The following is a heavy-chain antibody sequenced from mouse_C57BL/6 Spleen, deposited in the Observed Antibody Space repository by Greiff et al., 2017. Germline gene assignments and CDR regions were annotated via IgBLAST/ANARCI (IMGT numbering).Heavy chain of an antibody. CDR1: GYTFTGYW. V-gene: IGHV1-9*01. D-gene: IGHD2-3*01. CDR2: ILPGSGST. CDR3: ARSPFYDGYSDWYFDV. J-gene: IGHJ1*03. Sequence: QVQLQQSGAELMKPGASVKLSCKATGYTFTGYWIEWVKQRPGHGLEWIGEILPGSGSTNYNEKFKGKATFTADPSSNTAYMQLSSLTTEDSAIYYCARSPFYDGYSDWYFDVWGTGTTVTVSS.